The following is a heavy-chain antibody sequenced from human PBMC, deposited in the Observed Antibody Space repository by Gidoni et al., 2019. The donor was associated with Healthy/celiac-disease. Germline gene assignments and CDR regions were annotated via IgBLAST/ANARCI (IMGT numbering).Heavy chain of an antibody. D-gene: IGHD1-26*01. V-gene: IGHV4-61*01. J-gene: IGHJ6*02. CDR2: IYYSGST. CDR1: GGSVSAGSYY. CDR3: ASRSGSYFYYYGMDV. Sequence: QVQLQESGPGLVKPSETLSLTCTVSGGSVSAGSYYWSWIRQPPGKGLEWLGYIYYSGSTNYNPSLKSRVTISVDTSKNQFSLKLSSVTAADTAVYYCASRSGSYFYYYGMDVWGQGTTVTVSS.